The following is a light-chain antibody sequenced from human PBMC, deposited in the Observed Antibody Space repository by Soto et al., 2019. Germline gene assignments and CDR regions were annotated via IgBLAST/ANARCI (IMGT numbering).Light chain of an antibody. CDR1: SSDVGGYNY. Sequence: QSALTQPASVSGSPGQSITISCTGTSSDVGGYNYVSWYQQHPGKAPKLLIYDVTNRPSGVSYRFSGYKSANTASLTISGLQAEDEADYYCSSCTTSGTLVIFGGGTQLTVL. CDR3: SSCTTSGTLVI. V-gene: IGLV2-14*03. J-gene: IGLJ7*01. CDR2: DVT.